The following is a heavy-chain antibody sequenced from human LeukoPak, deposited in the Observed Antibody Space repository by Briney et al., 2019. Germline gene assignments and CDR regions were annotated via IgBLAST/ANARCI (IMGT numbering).Heavy chain of an antibody. J-gene: IGHJ4*02. CDR1: GFTFSSYA. CDR3: AKDGKPLLRWHFDY. CDR2: ISGSGGST. D-gene: IGHD1-1*01. Sequence: QPGGSLRLSCAASGFTFSSYAMSWVRQAPGKGLEWVSAISGSGGSTYYADSVKGRFTISRDNSENTLYLQMNSLRAEDTAVYYCAKDGKPLLRWHFDYWGQGTLVTVSS. V-gene: IGHV3-23*01.